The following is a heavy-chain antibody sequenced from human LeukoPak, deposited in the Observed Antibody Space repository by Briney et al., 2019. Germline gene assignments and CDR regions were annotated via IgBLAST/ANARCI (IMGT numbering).Heavy chain of an antibody. CDR2: ISAYNGNT. V-gene: IGHV1-18*01. J-gene: IGHJ5*02. CDR3: ARGPRGDVVVPDASTFDP. Sequence: GASVKVSCKASGYTFSNYGTSWVRQAPGQGLEWMGWISAYNGNTKYAQKVQGRVTMTIDTSTSTAYMELRSLRSDDTAVYYCARGPRGDVVVPDASTFDPWGQGTLVTVSS. D-gene: IGHD2-2*01. CDR1: GYTFSNYG.